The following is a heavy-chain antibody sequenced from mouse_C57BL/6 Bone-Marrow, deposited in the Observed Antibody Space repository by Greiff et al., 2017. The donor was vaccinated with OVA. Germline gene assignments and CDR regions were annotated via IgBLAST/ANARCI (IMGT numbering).Heavy chain of an antibody. CDR3: ARYGYGSSYRYFDV. CDR2: IDPSDSYT. Sequence: VKLQQPGAELVMPGASVKLSCKASGYTFTSYWMHWVKQRPGQGLEWIGEIDPSDSYTNYNQKFKGKSTLTVDKSSSTAYMQLSSLTSEDSAVYYCARYGYGSSYRYFDVWGTGTTVTVSS. V-gene: IGHV1-69*01. D-gene: IGHD1-1*01. J-gene: IGHJ1*03. CDR1: GYTFTSYW.